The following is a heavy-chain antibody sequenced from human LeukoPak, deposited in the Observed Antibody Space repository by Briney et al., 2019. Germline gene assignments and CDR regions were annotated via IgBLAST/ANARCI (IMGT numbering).Heavy chain of an antibody. CDR3: ARVPHGETIFGVVLYWFDP. V-gene: IGHV4-38-2*02. D-gene: IGHD3-3*01. CDR1: GYSISSGYY. CDR2: IDHSGRT. Sequence: SETLSLTCTVSGYSISSGYYWGWVRQPPEMGLEWIGSIDHSGRTFYNPSLKSRVTILVDTSKNQLSLKMNSVTAADTAVYYCARVPHGETIFGVVLYWFDPWGQGTLVTVSS. J-gene: IGHJ5*02.